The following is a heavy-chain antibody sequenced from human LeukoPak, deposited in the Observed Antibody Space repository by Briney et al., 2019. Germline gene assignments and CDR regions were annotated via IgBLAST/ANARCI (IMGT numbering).Heavy chain of an antibody. Sequence: GGSLRLSCAASGITFSSYSINWVRQAPGKGLEWVSYISSTSTTICYADSVKGRFTISRDNAKNSLFLQMNSLRDEDTAVYYCATSYSSGWNLFDYWGQGTLVTVSS. D-gene: IGHD6-19*01. J-gene: IGHJ4*02. V-gene: IGHV3-48*02. CDR3: ATSYSSGWNLFDY. CDR2: ISSTSTTI. CDR1: GITFSSYS.